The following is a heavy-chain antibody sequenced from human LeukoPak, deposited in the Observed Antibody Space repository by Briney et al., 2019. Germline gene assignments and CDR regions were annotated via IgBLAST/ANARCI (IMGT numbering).Heavy chain of an antibody. CDR3: ASGSGSGYYSDY. D-gene: IGHD3-22*01. J-gene: IGHJ4*02. CDR1: GYTFTVYY. V-gene: IGHV1-2*02. Sequence: ASVKVSCKASGYTFTVYYMHWVRQAPGQGLEWMGWINPNSGCTNYAQKFQGRVTMTRDTSISTAYIELSRLRSDDTAVYYCASGSGSGYYSDYWGQGTLVTVSS. CDR2: INPNSGCT.